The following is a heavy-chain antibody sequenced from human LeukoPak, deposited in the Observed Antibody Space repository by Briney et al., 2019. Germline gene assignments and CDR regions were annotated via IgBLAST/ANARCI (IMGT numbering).Heavy chain of an antibody. CDR2: INPDSGDT. CDR3: TRDLLGGSGTFDP. J-gene: IGHJ5*02. Sequence: ASVKVSCKASGYTFTSYGISWVRQAPGQGLEWMGWINPDSGDTNYLQKFQGRVTMTRDTSISTAYMELSRLNSDDTAVYYCTRDLLGGSGTFDPWGQGALVTVSS. V-gene: IGHV1-2*02. D-gene: IGHD3-10*01. CDR1: GYTFTSYG.